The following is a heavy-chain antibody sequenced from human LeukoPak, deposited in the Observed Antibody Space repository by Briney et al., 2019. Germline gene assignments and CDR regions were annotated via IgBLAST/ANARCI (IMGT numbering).Heavy chain of an antibody. Sequence: EASVKVSCKASGYTFSDYYMHWVRQAPGQGLEWMGWINPDSGGTKYAQKFQDRVTMTSDTSISTVYMELSRLRSDDTAVYYCARDRLRLGYERTNWFDPWGQGTLVTVSS. CDR3: ARDRLRLGYERTNWFDP. CDR2: INPDSGGT. J-gene: IGHJ5*02. V-gene: IGHV1-2*02. CDR1: GYTFSDYY. D-gene: IGHD2-15*01.